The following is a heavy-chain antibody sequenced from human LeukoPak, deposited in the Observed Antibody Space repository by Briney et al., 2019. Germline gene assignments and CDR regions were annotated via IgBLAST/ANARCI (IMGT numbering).Heavy chain of an antibody. CDR3: ASSSSGWYEDY. CDR1: GGSISSSY. D-gene: IGHD6-19*01. J-gene: IGHJ4*02. CDR2: IYTSRIP. V-gene: IGHV4-4*07. Sequence: SETLSFTCTVSGGSISSSYWNWIRQPAGKGLEWIGRIYTSRIPNYNPSLRSRVTISVDKSKNQFSLKLSSVTAADTAVYYCASSSSGWYEDYWGQGTLVTVSS.